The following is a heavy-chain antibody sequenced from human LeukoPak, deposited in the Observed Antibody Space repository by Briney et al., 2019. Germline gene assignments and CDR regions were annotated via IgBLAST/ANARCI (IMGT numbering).Heavy chain of an antibody. CDR3: ARERCNTLCNYYYGMDV. Sequence: ASVKVSCKASGGIFSSYAISWVRQAPGQGLEWMGGIIPIFGTANYAQKFQGRVTITADESTGTAYMELSSLRSEDTAVYYCARERCNTLCNYYYGMDVWGQGTTVTVSS. D-gene: IGHD2-2*01. CDR2: IIPIFGTA. V-gene: IGHV1-69*13. CDR1: GGIFSSYA. J-gene: IGHJ6*02.